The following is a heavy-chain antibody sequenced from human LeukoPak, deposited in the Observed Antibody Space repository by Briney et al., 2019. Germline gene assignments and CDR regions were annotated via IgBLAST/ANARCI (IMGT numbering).Heavy chain of an antibody. CDR1: GYSFTSYW. V-gene: IGHV5-51*01. CDR3: ARGDRDGYNYDAFDI. Sequence: GESLKISCKGSGYSFTSYWIGWVRQMPGKGLEWMGIIYPGDSDTRYSPSFQGQVTISADKSISTAYLQWSSLKASDTAMYYCARGDRDGYNYDAFDIWGQGTMVAVSS. J-gene: IGHJ3*02. CDR2: IYPGDSDT. D-gene: IGHD5-24*01.